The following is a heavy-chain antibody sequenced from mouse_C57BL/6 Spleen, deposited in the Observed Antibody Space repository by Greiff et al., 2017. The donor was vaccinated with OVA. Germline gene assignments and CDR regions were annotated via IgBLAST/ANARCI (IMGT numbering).Heavy chain of an antibody. V-gene: IGHV3-6*01. D-gene: IGHD1-1*01. CDR2: ISYDGSN. CDR3: ARRTTVVSDWYFDV. Sequence: DVKLQESGPGLVKPSQSLSLTCSVTGYSITSGYYWNWIRQFPGNKLEWMGYISYDGSNNYNPSLKNRISITRDTSKNQFFLKLNSVTTEDTATYYCARRTTVVSDWYFDVWGTGTTVTVSS. CDR1: GYSITSGYY. J-gene: IGHJ1*03.